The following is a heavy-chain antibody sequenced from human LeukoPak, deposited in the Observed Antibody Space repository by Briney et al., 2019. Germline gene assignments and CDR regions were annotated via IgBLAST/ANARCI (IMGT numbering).Heavy chain of an antibody. CDR3: AKRLSGWYYTDY. V-gene: IGHV3-23*01. Sequence: PRGSLRLSCAASGFTFSSYAMSWVRQAPGKGLEWVSSISGSSGYTYYTDSVKGRFTISRDNSKNTLYLHMNSLRAEDTAVYYCAKRLSGWYYTDYWGQGTLVTVPS. J-gene: IGHJ4*02. CDR1: GFTFSSYA. D-gene: IGHD6-19*01. CDR2: ISGSSGYT.